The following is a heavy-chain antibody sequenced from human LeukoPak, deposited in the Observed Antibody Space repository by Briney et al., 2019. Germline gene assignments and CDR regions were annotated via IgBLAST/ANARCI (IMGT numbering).Heavy chain of an antibody. Sequence: GTFSNYVLSWVRQAPGXGLEWXXGIIPIIGTANYAQKFQGRVTITVDESTSTAYLEVSTLRSEDTALYYCATSSDAMTSTTFDIWGQGTMVSVSS. D-gene: IGHD2-2*01. CDR1: GTFSNYV. CDR2: IIPIIGTA. CDR3: ATSSDAMTSTTFDI. V-gene: IGHV1-69*01. J-gene: IGHJ3*02.